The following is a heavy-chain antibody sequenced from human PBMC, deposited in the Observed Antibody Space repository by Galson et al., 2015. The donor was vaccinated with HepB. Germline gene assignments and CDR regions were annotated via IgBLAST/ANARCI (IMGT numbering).Heavy chain of an antibody. Sequence: ETLSLTCAVYGGSFSDYYWSWIRQPPGQGLEWIGEINHSGSTNDNPSLKSRITISVDTSKNQFSLKLTSVTAADAAVYYCARGPASVVYDYVWGSSRQPLYYLDSWGQGTLLTVSS. D-gene: IGHD3-16*02. J-gene: IGHJ4*02. CDR3: ARGPASVVYDYVWGSSRQPLYYLDS. CDR2: INHSGST. V-gene: IGHV4-34*01. CDR1: GGSFSDYY.